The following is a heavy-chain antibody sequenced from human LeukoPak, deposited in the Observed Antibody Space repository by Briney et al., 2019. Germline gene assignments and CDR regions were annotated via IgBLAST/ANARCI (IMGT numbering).Heavy chain of an antibody. J-gene: IGHJ4*02. V-gene: IGHV4-4*02. D-gene: IGHD2-15*01. CDR3: ARFGSGRGSPFDY. Sequence: SETLSLTCTVSGDSVNSLDLWSWVRQPPGKGLEWIGEMYLSGTTHSNPSVKSRVTISIDKSKNQFFLNLSSVTAADTAVYYCARFGSGRGSPFDYWGQGTLVTVSS. CDR2: MYLSGTT. CDR1: GDSVNSLDL.